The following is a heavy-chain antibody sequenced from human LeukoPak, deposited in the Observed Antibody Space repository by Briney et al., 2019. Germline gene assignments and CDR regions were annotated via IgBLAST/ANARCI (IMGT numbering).Heavy chain of an antibody. CDR3: ARTATSPFDY. CDR1: GFTFSSYS. J-gene: IGHJ4*02. V-gene: IGHV3-48*01. CDR2: ISSSSSTI. Sequence: PGGSLRLSCAASGFTFSSYSMNWVRQAPGKGLDWVSYISSSSSTIYHADSVKGRFTISRDNAKNSLYLQMNSLRAEDTAVYHCARTATSPFDYWGQGNLLTVSS.